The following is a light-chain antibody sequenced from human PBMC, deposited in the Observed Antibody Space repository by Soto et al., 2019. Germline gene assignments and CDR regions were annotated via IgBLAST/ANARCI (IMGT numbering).Light chain of an antibody. CDR1: HSVSSK. J-gene: IGKJ4*01. Sequence: EIVMTQSPATLSVSVGERGTISCRASHSVSSKLAWYQQKPGQAPRLLIYGASTRATDIPARFSGSGSGTEFTLTISSLQCEHFAVYYCQQYNDWPPQLTFGGGTKVEIK. CDR3: QQYNDWPPQLT. V-gene: IGKV3-15*01. CDR2: GAS.